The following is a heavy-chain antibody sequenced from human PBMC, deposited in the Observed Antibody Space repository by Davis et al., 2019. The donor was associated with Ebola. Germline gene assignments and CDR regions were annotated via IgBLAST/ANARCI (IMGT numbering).Heavy chain of an antibody. CDR3: ARRIGHSYGKGDY. CDR2: INTNTGDP. V-gene: IGHV7-4-1*02. Sequence: AASVKVSCKASGYTFTNYAMNWVQQAPGQGLEWMGWINTNTGDPTYAQGFTGRFVFSLDTSVSTAYLQISSLKAGDTAVYYCARRIGHSYGKGDYWGQGTLVTVSS. D-gene: IGHD5-18*01. J-gene: IGHJ4*02. CDR1: GYTFTNYA.